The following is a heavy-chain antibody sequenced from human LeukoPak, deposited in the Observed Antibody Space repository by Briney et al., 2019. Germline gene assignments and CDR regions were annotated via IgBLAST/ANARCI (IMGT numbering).Heavy chain of an antibody. Sequence: PSETLSLTCTVSGGSISSYYWSWIRQPPGKGLEWIGYIYYSGSTNYNPSLKSRVTISVDTSKNQFSLKLSSVTAADTAVYYCARVYCSGGSCYSGYYYYYYMDVWGKGTTVTVSS. CDR3: ARVYCSGGSCYSGYYYYYYMDV. J-gene: IGHJ6*03. D-gene: IGHD2-15*01. V-gene: IGHV4-59*01. CDR2: IYYSGST. CDR1: GGSISSYY.